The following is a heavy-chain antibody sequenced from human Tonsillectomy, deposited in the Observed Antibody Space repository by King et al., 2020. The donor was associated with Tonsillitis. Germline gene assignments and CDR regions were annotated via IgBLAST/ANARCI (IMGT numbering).Heavy chain of an antibody. Sequence: QVQLQESGPGLVKPSETLSLTCTVSGGSISDSYWSWIRQPPGKGLEWIAYVYYTGRADYNPSLKGRVTISLDTSKTQFSLRLSSVTAADTAVYYCARASGVMIPAELRTWGQGTLVTVSS. V-gene: IGHV4-59*01. J-gene: IGHJ5*02. CDR2: VYYTGRA. CDR3: ARASGVMIPAELRT. CDR1: GGSISDSY. D-gene: IGHD2-2*01.